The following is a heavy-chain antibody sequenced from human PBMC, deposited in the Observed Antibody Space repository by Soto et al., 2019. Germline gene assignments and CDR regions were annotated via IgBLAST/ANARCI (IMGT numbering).Heavy chain of an antibody. Sequence: EVQLLESGGGLVQPGGSLRLSCAASEFTFSNYAMRLVRQAPGKGLEWVSAISYGGGTTYYADSVQGRFTISRDNSKNTLYLQMNSLRAEDTAVYYCAKNPGYYYDSTGYHFDYWGQGTLVTVSS. V-gene: IGHV3-23*01. CDR3: AKNPGYYYDSTGYHFDY. J-gene: IGHJ4*02. CDR2: ISYGGGTT. D-gene: IGHD3-22*01. CDR1: EFTFSNYA.